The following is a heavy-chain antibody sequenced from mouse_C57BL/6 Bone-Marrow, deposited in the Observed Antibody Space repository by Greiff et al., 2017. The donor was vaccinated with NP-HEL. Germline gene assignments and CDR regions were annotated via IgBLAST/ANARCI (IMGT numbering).Heavy chain of an antibody. CDR1: GYAFTNYL. D-gene: IGHD2-1*01. CDR2: INPGSGST. CDR3: ARGDIYYGNYEDFDV. Sequence: QVQLQQSGAELVRPGTSVKVSCKASGYAFTNYLIEWVKQRPGQGLEWIGVINPGSGSTYYNEKFKGKATLTVDKSSSTAYMLLSSLTSEDSAVYFCARGDIYYGNYEDFDVWGTGTTVTVSS. V-gene: IGHV1-54*01. J-gene: IGHJ1*03.